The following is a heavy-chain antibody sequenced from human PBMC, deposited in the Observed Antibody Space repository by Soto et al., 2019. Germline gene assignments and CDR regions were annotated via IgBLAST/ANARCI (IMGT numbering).Heavy chain of an antibody. V-gene: IGHV1-2*02. J-gene: IGHJ4*02. CDR1: GYIFTGYY. Sequence: GASVKVSCKASGYIFTGYYLNWVRQAPGRGLEWVGRIDPYSGETDSSEKYYGRLTLTRDTAIDTAYMEMTRLTLDDTAIYYCARGPLEWGQGTLVTVSS. CDR2: IDPYSGET. CDR3: ARGPLE.